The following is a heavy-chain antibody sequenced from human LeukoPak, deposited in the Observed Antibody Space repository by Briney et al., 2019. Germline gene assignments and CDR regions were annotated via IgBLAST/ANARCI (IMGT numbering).Heavy chain of an antibody. D-gene: IGHD1-26*01. V-gene: IGHV5-51*01. Sequence: GESLKISCKGSGYTFTNYWIGWVRQMPGKGLEWVGIIYPGDSDTRYSPSFQGQVTISADRSISTAYLQWSSLKASDTATYYCARRLVGATGEFDYWGQGALVTVST. CDR2: IYPGDSDT. J-gene: IGHJ4*02. CDR1: GYTFTNYW. CDR3: ARRLVGATGEFDY.